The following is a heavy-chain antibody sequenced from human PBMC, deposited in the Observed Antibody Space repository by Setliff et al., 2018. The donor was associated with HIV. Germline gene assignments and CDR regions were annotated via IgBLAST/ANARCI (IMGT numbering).Heavy chain of an antibody. Sequence: SVKVSCKASGGTLSKYAIIWVRQAPGQGLEWMGGIIPIFGTANYAQNFQGRVTITADASTSPAYMALSSLRSEDTAVYYCARADPFVTERSHDFGGNSGGWFDPWGQGTRVTVSS. CDR1: GGTLSKYA. J-gene: IGHJ5*02. CDR2: IIPIFGTA. CDR3: ARADPFVTERSHDFGGNSGGWFDP. D-gene: IGHD4-17*01. V-gene: IGHV1-69*13.